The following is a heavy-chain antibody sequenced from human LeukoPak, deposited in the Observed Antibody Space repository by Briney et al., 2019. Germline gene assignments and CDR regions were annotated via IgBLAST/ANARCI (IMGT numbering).Heavy chain of an antibody. D-gene: IGHD3-3*01. CDR1: GGSISSGGYY. J-gene: IGHJ2*01. CDR2: IYHSGST. CDR3: AAALGIFGVSGYFDL. Sequence: PSQTLSLTCTVSGGSISSGGYYWSWIRQPPGKGLEWIGYIYHSGSTYYNPSLKSRVTISVDRSKNQFSLKLSSVTAADTAVYYCAAALGIFGVSGYFDLWGRGTLVTVSS. V-gene: IGHV4-30-2*01.